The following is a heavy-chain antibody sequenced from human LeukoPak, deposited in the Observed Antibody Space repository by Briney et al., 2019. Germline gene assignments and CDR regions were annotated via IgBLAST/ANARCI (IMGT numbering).Heavy chain of an antibody. CDR3: ARASYGGPPRFAFDI. D-gene: IGHD4-23*01. CDR1: GYTFTSYD. Sequence: ASVKVSCKASGYTFTSYDINWVRQATGQGLEWMGWMNPNSGDTAYAQKFQDRVTITRNTSISTAYMELSSLRSEDTAVYYCARASYGGPPRFAFDIWGQGTMVTVSS. CDR2: MNPNSGDT. V-gene: IGHV1-8*03. J-gene: IGHJ3*02.